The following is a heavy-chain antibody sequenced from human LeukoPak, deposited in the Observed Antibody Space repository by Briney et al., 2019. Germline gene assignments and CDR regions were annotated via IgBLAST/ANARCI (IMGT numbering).Heavy chain of an antibody. Sequence: PSETLSLTCAVYGGSFSGYYWSWIRQPPGKGLEWIGEINHSGSTNYNPSLKSRVTISVDTSKNQFSLKLSSVTAADTAVYYCARDYYDSSSGAFDIWGQGTMVTVSS. CDR1: GGSFSGYY. D-gene: IGHD3-22*01. CDR2: INHSGST. J-gene: IGHJ3*02. V-gene: IGHV4-34*01. CDR3: ARDYYDSSSGAFDI.